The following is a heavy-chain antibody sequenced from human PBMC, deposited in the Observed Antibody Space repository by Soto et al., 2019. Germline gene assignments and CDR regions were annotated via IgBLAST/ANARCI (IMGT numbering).Heavy chain of an antibody. D-gene: IGHD1-1*01. CDR3: ARAVYCTTDNCWDDFYYYNMDV. V-gene: IGHV4-38-2*01. J-gene: IGHJ6*02. CDR1: HFSISSGYY. Sequence: SETLSLTCGVSHFSISSGYYWGWIRQSPGKGLEWLGYISHLENTYLHPSFKSRLTMSIDRTRNQFSLKLSSVTAADTATYYCARAVYCTTDNCWDDFYYYNMDVWGQGTTVTVSS. CDR2: ISHLENT.